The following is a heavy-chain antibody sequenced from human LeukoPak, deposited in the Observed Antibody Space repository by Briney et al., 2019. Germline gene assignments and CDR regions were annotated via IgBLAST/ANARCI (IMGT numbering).Heavy chain of an antibody. CDR3: AKDLSSAITSALVLDV. CDR1: GFTFDDYA. CDR2: ITWNRDDI. J-gene: IGHJ6*02. Sequence: HPGRSLRLSCTVSGFTFDDYAMHWVRHTPGKGLEWVAGITWNRDDIGYGDSVKGRFTISRDNVKNVLYLQMNSLRPEDTALYYCAKDLSSAITSALVLDVWGQGTTVIVS. D-gene: IGHD3-22*01. V-gene: IGHV3-9*01.